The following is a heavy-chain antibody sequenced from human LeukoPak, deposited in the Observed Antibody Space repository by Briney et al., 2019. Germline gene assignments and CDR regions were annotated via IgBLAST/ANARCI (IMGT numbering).Heavy chain of an antibody. CDR3: ARPRLWFGEGSWFDP. CDR2: INPNSGGT. J-gene: IGHJ5*02. Sequence: ASVKVSCKASGYTFTGYYMHWVRQVPGQGLEWMGWINPNSGGTNYAQKFQGRVTMTRDTSISTAYMELSRLRSDDTAVYYCARPRLWFGEGSWFDPWGQGTLVTVSS. V-gene: IGHV1-2*02. D-gene: IGHD3-10*01. CDR1: GYTFTGYY.